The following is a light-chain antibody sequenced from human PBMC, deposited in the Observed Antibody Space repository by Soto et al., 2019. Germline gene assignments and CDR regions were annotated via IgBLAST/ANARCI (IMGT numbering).Light chain of an antibody. V-gene: IGLV2-14*01. Sequence: QSALTQPASVSGSPGQSITISCTGTSSDVGTYNYVSWYQQHPDKAPKLMIYDVSNRPSGVSNRFSGSKSGNTASLTISGLQAEDEADYYCSSYTGSSTAVFGGGTKLTVL. CDR3: SSYTGSSTAV. CDR2: DVS. J-gene: IGLJ2*01. CDR1: SSDVGTYNY.